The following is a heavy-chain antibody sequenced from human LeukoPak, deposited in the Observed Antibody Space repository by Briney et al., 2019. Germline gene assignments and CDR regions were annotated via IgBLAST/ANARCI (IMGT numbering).Heavy chain of an antibody. D-gene: IGHD4-11*01. CDR1: GYSFTSYW. CDR2: ISPGDSDT. V-gene: IGHV5-51*01. CDR3: TRKTTVITPGAFDL. Sequence: GESLQISCKASGYSFTSYWIGWVGQMPGKGLKWMGIISPGDSDTRYSPSYQGQVTISADKSISTAYLQWSSLKASDTAMYYCTRKTTVITPGAFDLWGLGTMVTVSS. J-gene: IGHJ3*01.